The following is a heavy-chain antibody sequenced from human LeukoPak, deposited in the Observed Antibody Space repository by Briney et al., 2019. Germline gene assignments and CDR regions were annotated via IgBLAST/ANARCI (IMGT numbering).Heavy chain of an antibody. J-gene: IGHJ6*02. V-gene: IGHV1-8*01. Sequence: ASVKVSCKASGYTFTSYDINWVRQATGQGLEWMGWMNPNGGNTGYAQKFQGRVTMTRNTSISTAYMELSSLRSEDTAVYYCARGTYYYYGMDVWGQGTTVTVSS. CDR2: MNPNGGNT. CDR3: ARGTYYYYGMDV. CDR1: GYTFTSYD.